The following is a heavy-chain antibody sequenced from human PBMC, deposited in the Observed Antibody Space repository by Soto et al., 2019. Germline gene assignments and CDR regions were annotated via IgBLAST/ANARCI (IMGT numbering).Heavy chain of an antibody. CDR3: VKGIAAQHNWFDP. J-gene: IGHJ5*02. Sequence: GSLRLSCAASGLTFSSYAMSWVRQAPGKVLEWVSAISGSGDNTYSADSVKGRFTISRDNSKNTLYLQMNSLRAEDTALYYCVKGIAAQHNWFDPWGRGTLVTVSS. CDR1: GLTFSSYA. CDR2: ISGSGDNT. D-gene: IGHD6-13*01. V-gene: IGHV3-23*01.